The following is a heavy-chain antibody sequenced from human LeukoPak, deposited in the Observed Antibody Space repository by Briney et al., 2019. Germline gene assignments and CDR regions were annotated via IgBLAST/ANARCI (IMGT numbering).Heavy chain of an antibody. V-gene: IGHV1-69*13. Sequence: ASVKVSCKASGGTFSSYAISWVRQAPGQGLEWMGGIIPIFGTANYAQKFQGRVTITADESTSTAYMELSSLRSEDTVVYYCARGQNLYYYYYGMDVWGQGTTVTVSS. CDR2: IIPIFGTA. J-gene: IGHJ6*02. CDR1: GGTFSSYA. CDR3: ARGQNLYYYYYGMDV.